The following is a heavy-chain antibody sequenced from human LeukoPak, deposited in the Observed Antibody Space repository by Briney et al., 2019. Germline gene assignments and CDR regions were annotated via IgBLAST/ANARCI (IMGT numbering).Heavy chain of an antibody. CDR3: AHYSSSWYSPDDAFDI. CDR1: GFTFSSYS. V-gene: IGHV3-48*01. CDR2: ISSSSSTM. Sequence: GGSLRLSCAAPGFTFSSYSMNWVRQAPGKGLEWISYISSSSSTMYYADSVKGRFTISRDNAQNSLYLQMNSLRAEDTAVYYCAHYSSSWYSPDDAFDIWGQGTMVTVSS. J-gene: IGHJ3*02. D-gene: IGHD6-13*01.